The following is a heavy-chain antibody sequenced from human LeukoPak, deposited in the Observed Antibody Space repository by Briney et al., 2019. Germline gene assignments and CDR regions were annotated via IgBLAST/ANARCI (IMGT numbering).Heavy chain of an antibody. Sequence: ASVKVSCKASGYTFTSYGISWVRQAPGQGLEWMRWISAYNGNTNYAQKLQGRVTMTTDTSTSTAYMELRSLRSDDTAVYYCARDLSDIVVVPAAFGSYVWGQGTLVTVSS. J-gene: IGHJ4*02. CDR2: ISAYNGNT. V-gene: IGHV1-18*01. D-gene: IGHD2-2*01. CDR3: ARDLSDIVVVPAAFGSYV. CDR1: GYTFTSYG.